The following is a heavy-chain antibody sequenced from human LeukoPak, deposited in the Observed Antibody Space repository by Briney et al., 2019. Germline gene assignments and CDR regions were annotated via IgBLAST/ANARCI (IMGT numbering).Heavy chain of an antibody. Sequence: GGSLRHSCVASGFTFNNYGIYWVRQTPGKGLECVSGINWSGERADYADSVQGRFTISRDNAKNFVYLQMNSLKSDDTGLYFCAKANYDDPSGPNHSDYGSRGTQVTVTS. D-gene: IGHD4-17*01. J-gene: IGHJ4*02. CDR1: GFTFNNYG. CDR3: AKANYDDPSGPNHSDY. CDR2: INWSGERA. V-gene: IGHV3-20*04.